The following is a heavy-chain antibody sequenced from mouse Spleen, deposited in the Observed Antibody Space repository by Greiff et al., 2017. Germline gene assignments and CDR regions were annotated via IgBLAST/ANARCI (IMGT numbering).Heavy chain of an antibody. CDR2: ISSGGGNT. D-gene: IGHD4-1*01. V-gene: IGHV5-9*04. CDR1: GFTFSSYA. J-gene: IGHJ2*01. CDR3: ARGGTDFDY. Sequence: EVKLVESGGGLVKLGGSLKLSCAASGFTFSSYAMSWVRQTPEKRLEWVATISSGGGNTYYPDSVKGRFTISRDNAKNTLYLQMSSLKSEDTAMYYCARGGTDFDYWGQGTTLTVSS.